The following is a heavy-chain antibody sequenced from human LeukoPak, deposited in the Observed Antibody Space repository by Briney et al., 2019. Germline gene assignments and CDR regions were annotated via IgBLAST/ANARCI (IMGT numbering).Heavy chain of an antibody. Sequence: GGSLRLSCVASGFTFDDYAMHWVRQAPGKGLEWVSGISWNSGSIGYADSVKGRFTISRDNAKNSLYLQMNSLRAEDTALYYCAKGHSSSWYSDYFDYWGQGTLVTVSS. D-gene: IGHD6-13*01. V-gene: IGHV3-9*01. J-gene: IGHJ4*02. CDR3: AKGHSSSWYSDYFDY. CDR2: ISWNSGSI. CDR1: GFTFDDYA.